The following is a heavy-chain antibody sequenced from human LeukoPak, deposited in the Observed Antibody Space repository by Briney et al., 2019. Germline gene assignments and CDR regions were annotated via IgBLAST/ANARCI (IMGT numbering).Heavy chain of an antibody. CDR2: ISAYNGNT. CDR3: ARGSGGPTRGYGSAFDI. J-gene: IGHJ3*02. V-gene: IGHV1-18*01. D-gene: IGHD2-15*01. CDR1: GYTFTSYG. Sequence: GAPVKVSCKASGYTFTSYGISWVRQAPGQGLEWMGWISAYNGNTNYAQKLQGRVTMTTDTSTSTAYMELRSLRSDDTAVYYCARGSGGPTRGYGSAFDIWGQGTMVTVSS.